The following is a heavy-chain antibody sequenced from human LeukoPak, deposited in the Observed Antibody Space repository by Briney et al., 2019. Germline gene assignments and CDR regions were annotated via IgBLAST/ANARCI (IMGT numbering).Heavy chain of an antibody. J-gene: IGHJ4*02. V-gene: IGHV1-46*01. CDR1: GYTFTSYY. CDR3: ARAGQLRYFDWSPYFDY. D-gene: IGHD3-9*01. CDR2: INPSGGST. Sequence: GASVKVSCNASGYTFTSYYMHWVRQAPGQGLEWMGIINPSGGSTSYAQKFQGRVTMTRDTSTSTVYMELSSLRSEDTAVYYCARAGQLRYFDWSPYFDYWGQGTLVTVSS.